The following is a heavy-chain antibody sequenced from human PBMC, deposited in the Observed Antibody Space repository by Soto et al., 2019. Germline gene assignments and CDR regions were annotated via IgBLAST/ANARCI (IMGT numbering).Heavy chain of an antibody. CDR1: GFTFNSYG. D-gene: IGHD2-2*01. V-gene: IGHV3-30*18. CDR2: ISYNGRKE. Sequence: GGSLRLSCVASGFTFNSYGMHWVRQAPGRGLEWVALISYNGRKEYYADSVKGRFSISRDNSKNTLYVQMNTLREEDTAVYYCAKDSLRGEVQAALNFDNWGRGTLVTVSS. CDR3: AKDSLRGEVQAALNFDN. J-gene: IGHJ4*02.